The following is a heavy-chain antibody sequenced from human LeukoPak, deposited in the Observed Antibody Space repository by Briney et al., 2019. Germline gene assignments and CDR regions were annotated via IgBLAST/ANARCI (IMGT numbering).Heavy chain of an antibody. D-gene: IGHD4-17*01. V-gene: IGHV3-21*01. CDR2: ISSSRSYI. J-gene: IGHJ4*02. CDR3: ARYGDYGGIFDY. CDR1: GFTFSSYS. Sequence: GGSLRLSCAASGFTFSSYSMNWVRQAPGKGLEWVSFISSSRSYIYYADSVKGRFTISRDNAKNSLYLQMNSLRAEDTAVYYCARYGDYGGIFDYWGQGTLVTVSS.